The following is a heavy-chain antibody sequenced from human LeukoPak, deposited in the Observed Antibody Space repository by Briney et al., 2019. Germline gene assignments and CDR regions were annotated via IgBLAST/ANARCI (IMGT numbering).Heavy chain of an antibody. CDR3: ARDRRAYCSGGSCYSAIGDV. CDR2: ISSSSSYI. V-gene: IGHV3-21*01. Sequence: GGPLRLSCAASGFAFSSHTINWVRQAPGKGLEWVSSISSSSSYIYYADSVKGRFTISRDNAKNSLYLQMNSLRAEDTAVYYCARDRRAYCSGGSCYSAIGDVWGKGTTVTISS. D-gene: IGHD2-15*01. CDR1: GFAFSSHT. J-gene: IGHJ6*04.